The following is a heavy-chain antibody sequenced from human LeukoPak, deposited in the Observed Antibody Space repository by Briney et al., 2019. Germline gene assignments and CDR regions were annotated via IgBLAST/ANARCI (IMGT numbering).Heavy chain of an antibody. Sequence: SETPSLTCAVYGGSFSGYYWSWFRQRPGKGREWMGEINHMGSPNNNPCPNSRVTISVDTSRTQSSLKLSSVSAADTAVYYSARGQGITMVRGDTKSEHWFDPWGQGTLVTVSS. V-gene: IGHV4-34*01. CDR3: ARGQGITMVRGDTKSEHWFDP. D-gene: IGHD3-10*01. CDR1: GGSFSGYY. J-gene: IGHJ5*02. CDR2: INHMGSP.